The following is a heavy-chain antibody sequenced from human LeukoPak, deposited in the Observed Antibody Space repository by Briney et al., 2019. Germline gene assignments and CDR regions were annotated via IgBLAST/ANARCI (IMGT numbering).Heavy chain of an antibody. CDR2: LRYDGGVE. D-gene: IGHD3-3*01. CDR1: GFTFTTYA. J-gene: IGHJ4*02. CDR3: ATWAATILGTDC. V-gene: IGHV3-30*02. Sequence: GGSLRLSCAASGFTFTTYAMSWVRQAPGKGLEWVAFLRYDGGVEYPDSVQGRFTISRDNSRNTLFLQMDSLRPEDTALYYCATWAATILGTDCWGQGTLVTVSS.